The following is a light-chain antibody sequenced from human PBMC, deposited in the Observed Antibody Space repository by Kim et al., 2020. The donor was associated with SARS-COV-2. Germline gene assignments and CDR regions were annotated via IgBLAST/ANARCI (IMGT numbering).Light chain of an antibody. Sequence: GQRITISCSGSSSNIGSNTVNWYQQLPGTAPKPLIYNSNQRPSGVPDRFSDSKSGTSASLAISGLQSDDEADYYCASWDDSLSGWVFGGGTQLTVL. CDR1: SSNIGSNT. J-gene: IGLJ3*02. CDR2: NSN. V-gene: IGLV1-44*01. CDR3: ASWDDSLSGWV.